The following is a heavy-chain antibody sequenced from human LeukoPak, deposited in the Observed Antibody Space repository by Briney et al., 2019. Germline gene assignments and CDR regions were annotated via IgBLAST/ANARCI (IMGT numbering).Heavy chain of an antibody. J-gene: IGHJ4*02. CDR1: GFTFSTYN. Sequence: GGSLRLSCAASGFTFSTYNMNWVRQAPGKGLEWLSSITSSSSYIYYADSVKGRFTISRDNAKNSLYLQMNSLRDEDTAVYYCARGRSGSYSGLGYWGQGTLVTVSS. CDR3: ARGRSGSYSGLGY. V-gene: IGHV3-21*01. CDR2: ITSSSSYI. D-gene: IGHD3-10*01.